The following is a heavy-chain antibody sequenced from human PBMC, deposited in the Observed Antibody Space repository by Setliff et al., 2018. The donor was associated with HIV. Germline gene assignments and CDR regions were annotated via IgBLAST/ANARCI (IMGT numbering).Heavy chain of an antibody. D-gene: IGHD1-26*01. Sequence: SETLSLTCTVSGGSISSDYWGWIRQPPGKGLEWIGYVYHSGSTNYNPSLKSRVTTSVDTSKNQFSMKLRSVTAADTAVYYCARLRSELGVFDYWVQGTLVTVSS. J-gene: IGHJ4*02. V-gene: IGHV4-59*08. CDR3: ARLRSELGVFDY. CDR1: GGSISSDY. CDR2: VYHSGST.